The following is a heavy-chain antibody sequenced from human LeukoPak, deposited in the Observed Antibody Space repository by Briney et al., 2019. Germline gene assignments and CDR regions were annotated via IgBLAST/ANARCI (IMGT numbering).Heavy chain of an antibody. V-gene: IGHV1-69*05. CDR2: IIPIFGTA. J-gene: IGHJ4*02. CDR3: AAPNGGDSSGYYHY. CDR1: GGTFSSYA. Sequence: SVKVSCKASGGTFSSYAISWVRQAPGQGLEWMGGIIPIFGTADYAQKFQGRVTITTDESTSTAYMELSSLRSEDTAVYYCAAPNGGDSSGYYHYWGQGTLVTVSS. D-gene: IGHD3-22*01.